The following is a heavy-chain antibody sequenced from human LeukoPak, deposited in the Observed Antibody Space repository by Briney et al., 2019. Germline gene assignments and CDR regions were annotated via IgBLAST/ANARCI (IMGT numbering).Heavy chain of an antibody. CDR2: INWNGGST. CDR3: ARGGGGYYLTWFDP. V-gene: IGHV3-20*04. CDR1: GFNLDDYG. J-gene: IGHJ5*02. Sequence: GGSLRLSCAASGFNLDDYGMSWVRQAPGKGLEWVSDINWNGGSTGYTDSVKGRFTISRDNAKQSLYLQMNSLRAEDTALYYCARGGGGYYLTWFDPWGQGTLVTVSS. D-gene: IGHD3-22*01.